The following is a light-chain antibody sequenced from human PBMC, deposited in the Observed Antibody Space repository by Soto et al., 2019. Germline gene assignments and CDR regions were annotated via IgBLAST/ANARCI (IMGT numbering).Light chain of an antibody. Sequence: QSALTQPPSASGSHGQSVTISCTGTSSDVGGYNYVSWYQQHPGKAPKLMIYEVTKRPSGVPDRFSASKSGNTASLTVSGLQAEDEADYYCTSYAGDNIFYVFGTGTKLTVL. CDR3: TSYAGDNIFYV. CDR2: EVT. V-gene: IGLV2-8*01. J-gene: IGLJ1*01. CDR1: SSDVGGYNY.